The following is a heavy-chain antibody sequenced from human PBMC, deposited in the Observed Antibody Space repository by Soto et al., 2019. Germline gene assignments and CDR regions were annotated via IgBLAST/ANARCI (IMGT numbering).Heavy chain of an antibody. Sequence: QVQLVQSGAEVKKPGASVKVSCKASGYTFTRYAMHWVRQAPGQRLEWMGWINAGNGNTKYSQKFQGRVTITRDTSASTAYMELSSLRSEDTAVYYCTRGLRGGDADWFYPSGQGTLVTVSS. CDR1: GYTFTRYA. D-gene: IGHD2-21*02. CDR2: INAGNGNT. V-gene: IGHV1-3*01. J-gene: IGHJ5*02. CDR3: TRGLRGGDADWFYP.